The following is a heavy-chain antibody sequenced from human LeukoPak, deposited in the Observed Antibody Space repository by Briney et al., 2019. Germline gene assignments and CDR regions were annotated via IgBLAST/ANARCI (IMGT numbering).Heavy chain of an antibody. J-gene: IGHJ6*03. V-gene: IGHV4-38-2*01. CDR3: ARQHDSYYYYYIDV. CDR2: LYHSDSA. CDR1: GYSISNCYY. Sequence: SETLSLTCAVSGYSISNCYYWVLIRPPPGRGLGLIGSLYHSDSAYYNTSLRSRVSMSVDTSKNQFSLTLSFVTAADTAVYYCARQHDSYYYYYIDVWGSGTTVTVSS.